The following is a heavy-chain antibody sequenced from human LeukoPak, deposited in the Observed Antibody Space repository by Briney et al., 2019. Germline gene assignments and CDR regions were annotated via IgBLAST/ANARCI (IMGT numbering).Heavy chain of an antibody. Sequence: SETLSLTCTVSGGSISSYYWSWIRQPPGKGLEWIGYIYYSGSTNYNPSLKSRVTISVDTSKDQFSLKLSSVTAADTAVYYCARRRARAGDYAFDIWGQGTMVTVSS. V-gene: IGHV4-59*01. D-gene: IGHD7-27*01. CDR1: GGSISSYY. CDR2: IYYSGST. J-gene: IGHJ3*02. CDR3: ARRRARAGDYAFDI.